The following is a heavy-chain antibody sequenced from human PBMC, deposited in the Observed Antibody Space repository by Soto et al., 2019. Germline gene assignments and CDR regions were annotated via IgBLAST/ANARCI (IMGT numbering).Heavy chain of an antibody. CDR3: VRATYFSDSSGYTRCLDY. CDR2: SRDKPQGYST. J-gene: IGHJ4*02. CDR1: GFTFDGYA. D-gene: IGHD3-22*01. V-gene: IGHV3-72*01. Sequence: GGSLRLSCAASGFTFDGYAMRRVRQAPGKGLEWVGRSRDKPQGYSTAYAASVKGRFTTSRDESKNSAYLQMNSLKTEDTAVYYCVRATYFSDSSGYTRCLDYWGQGTLVTVSS.